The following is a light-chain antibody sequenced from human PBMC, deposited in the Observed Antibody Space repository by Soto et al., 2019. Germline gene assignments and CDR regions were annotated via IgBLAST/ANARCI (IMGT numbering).Light chain of an antibody. CDR2: GAY. V-gene: IGKV1-27*01. Sequence: DIQMTQSPSSLSASVGDRVTITCRASQVIGNYLAWYQQKPGKVPKLLIYGAYTLQSGVPSRFSGSGSGTDFTLTISSLQPEDVAIYYCQKYNSARTFGQGTKVDIK. J-gene: IGKJ1*01. CDR3: QKYNSART. CDR1: QVIGNY.